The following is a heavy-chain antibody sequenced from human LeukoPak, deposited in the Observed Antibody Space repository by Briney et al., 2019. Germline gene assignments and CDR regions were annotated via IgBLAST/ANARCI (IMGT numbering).Heavy chain of an antibody. CDR1: GGTFSSYA. Sequence: SVKVSCKASGGTFSSYAISWVRQAPGQGLEWMGRIIPILGIANYAQKFQGRVTITADKSTSTAYMELSTLRSEDTAVYYCARGPSQLWLDYWGQGTLVTVSS. D-gene: IGHD5-18*01. CDR2: IIPILGIA. CDR3: ARGPSQLWLDY. V-gene: IGHV1-69*04. J-gene: IGHJ4*02.